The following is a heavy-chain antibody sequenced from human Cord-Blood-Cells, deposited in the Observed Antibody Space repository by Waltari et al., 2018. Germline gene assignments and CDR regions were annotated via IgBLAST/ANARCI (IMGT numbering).Heavy chain of an antibody. Sequence: QVQLVESGGGVVQPGRSLRLSCAASGFTFRSYGMPWVRQAPGKGLEWVAVIWYDGSNKYYADSVKGRFTISRDNSKNTLYLQMNSLRAEDTAVYYCARGWNYFDYWGQGTLVTVSS. J-gene: IGHJ4*02. D-gene: IGHD1-1*01. V-gene: IGHV3-33*01. CDR2: IWYDGSNK. CDR1: GFTFRSYG. CDR3: ARGWNYFDY.